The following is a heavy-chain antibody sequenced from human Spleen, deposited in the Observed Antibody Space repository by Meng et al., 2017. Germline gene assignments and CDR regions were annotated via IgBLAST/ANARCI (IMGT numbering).Heavy chain of an antibody. J-gene: IGHJ4*02. Sequence: QVQPVQYGAEVKKPGASVKVSCKASGYTFNSYVLHWVRQAPGQRLEWVGWINIGYGTTKYSQKLEGRVTITTDTSASRGYMELSSLRSEDTAVYYCAREVEAPYYFDYWGQGTLVTVSS. CDR2: INIGYGTT. CDR3: AREVEAPYYFDY. D-gene: IGHD2-2*01. V-gene: IGHV1-3*04. CDR1: GYTFNSYV.